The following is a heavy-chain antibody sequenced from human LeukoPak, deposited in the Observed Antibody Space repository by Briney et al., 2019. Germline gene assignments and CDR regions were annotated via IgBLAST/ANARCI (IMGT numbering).Heavy chain of an antibody. J-gene: IGHJ4*02. CDR1: DFAFSSYW. Sequence: GGSLRLSCAASDFAFSSYWMNWVRQAPGKGLEWVANINGDGRDTYYVGSVRGRFTISRDNADNSLYLQMHNLRGDDTAVYYCARGVSSAIDWWGQGPLVTVSS. CDR3: ARGVSSAIDW. D-gene: IGHD3-10*01. CDR2: INGDGRDT. V-gene: IGHV3-7*01.